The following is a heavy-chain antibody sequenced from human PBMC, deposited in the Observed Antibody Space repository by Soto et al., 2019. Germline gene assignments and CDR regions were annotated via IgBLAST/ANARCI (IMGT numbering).Heavy chain of an antibody. J-gene: IGHJ6*03. CDR3: ARARDIVATTPDYYYYMDV. CDR1: GGTFSSYT. CDR2: IIPILGIA. V-gene: IGHV1-69*02. Sequence: ASLKVSCKASGGTFSSYTISWVRQAPGQGLEWMGRIIPILGIANYAQKFQGRVTITADKSTSTAYMELSSLRSEDTAVYYCARARDIVATTPDYYYYMDVWGKGTTVTVSS. D-gene: IGHD5-12*01.